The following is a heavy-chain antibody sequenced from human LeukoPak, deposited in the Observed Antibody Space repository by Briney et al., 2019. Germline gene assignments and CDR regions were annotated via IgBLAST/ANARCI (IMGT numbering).Heavy chain of an antibody. J-gene: IGHJ4*02. CDR2: IKQDGSEK. Sequence: GGSLRLSCAASGFTFSSYWMRWVRQAPGKGLEWVANIKQDGSEKYYVDSVKGRFTISRDNAKNSLYLQMNSLRAEDTAVYYCAQGLEGFGGYCSGGSCYFSYWGQGTLVTVSS. CDR3: AQGLEGFGGYCSGGSCYFSY. V-gene: IGHV3-7*01. CDR1: GFTFSSYW. D-gene: IGHD2-15*01.